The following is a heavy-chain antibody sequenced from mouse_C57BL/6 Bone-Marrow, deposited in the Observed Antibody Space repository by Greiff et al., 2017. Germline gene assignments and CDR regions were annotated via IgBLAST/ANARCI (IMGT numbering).Heavy chain of an antibody. Sequence: VQLKESGPVLVKPGASVKMSCKASGYTFTDYYMNWVKQSHGKSLEWIGVINPYNGGTSYNQKFKGKATLTVDKSSSTAYMELNSLTSEDSAVYYCARKGLIYYDYDRFAYWGQGTLVTVSA. D-gene: IGHD2-4*01. CDR3: ARKGLIYYDYDRFAY. CDR1: GYTFTDYY. V-gene: IGHV1-19*01. J-gene: IGHJ3*01. CDR2: INPYNGGT.